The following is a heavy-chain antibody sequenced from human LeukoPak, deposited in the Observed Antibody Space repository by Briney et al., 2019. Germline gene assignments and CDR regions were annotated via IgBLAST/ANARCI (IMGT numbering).Heavy chain of an antibody. CDR3: ARDLRRDGFWDY. Sequence: PGGSLRLSCAASGFTFSSYSMNWVRQAPGKGLEWVSSISSSSSYIYYADSVKGRFTISRDNAKNSLYLQMNSLRAEDTAVHYCARDLRRDGFWDYWGQGTLVTVSS. V-gene: IGHV3-21*01. D-gene: IGHD5-24*01. J-gene: IGHJ4*02. CDR2: ISSSSSYI. CDR1: GFTFSSYS.